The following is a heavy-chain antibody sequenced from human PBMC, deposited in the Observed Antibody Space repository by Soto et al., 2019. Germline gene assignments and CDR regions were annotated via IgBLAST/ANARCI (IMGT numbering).Heavy chain of an antibody. V-gene: IGHV4-59*01. D-gene: IGHD3-22*01. CDR3: ASAGDSSGYQYYFDY. J-gene: IGHJ4*02. CDR1: GGSISSYY. CDR2: IYYSGST. Sequence: PSETLSLTCTVSGGSISSYYWSWIRQPPGKGLEWIGYIYYSGSTNYNPSLKSRVTISVDTSKNQFSLKLSSVTAADTAVYYCASAGDSSGYQYYFDYWGQGALVT.